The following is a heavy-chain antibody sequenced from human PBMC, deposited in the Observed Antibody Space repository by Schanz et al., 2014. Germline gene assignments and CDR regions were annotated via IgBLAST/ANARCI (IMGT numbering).Heavy chain of an antibody. Sequence: QLQLQESGPGLVKPSQTLSLTCTVSGASISSGGYYWDWIRLLPGKGLEWIGYISYSGSTSFNPSLKSRLTMSVDTSKNQFSLRLSSVTAADTAVYYCARHGGIPYYPMDVWGQGTTVTGSS. CDR3: ARHGGIPYYPMDV. J-gene: IGHJ6*02. V-gene: IGHV4-31*03. CDR1: GASISSGGYY. D-gene: IGHD3-16*01. CDR2: ISYSGST.